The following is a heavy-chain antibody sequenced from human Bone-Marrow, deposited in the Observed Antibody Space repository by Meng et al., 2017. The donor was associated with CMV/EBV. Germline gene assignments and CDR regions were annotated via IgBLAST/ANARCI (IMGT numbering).Heavy chain of an antibody. CDR1: GGSLSGYYY. V-gene: IGHV4-34*01. CDR3: AGLIVPVTFDY. Sequence: GSLRLSCAVYGGSLSGYYYWSWIRQPPGKGLEWIGEINHSGSTNYNPSLKSRVTISVDTSKNQFSLKLSSVTAADTAVYYCAGLIVPVTFDYWGQGTVVTVSS. D-gene: IGHD2-2*01. CDR2: INHSGST. J-gene: IGHJ4*02.